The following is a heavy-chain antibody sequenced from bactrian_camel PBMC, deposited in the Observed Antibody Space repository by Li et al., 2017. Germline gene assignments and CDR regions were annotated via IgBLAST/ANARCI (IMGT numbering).Heavy chain of an antibody. D-gene: IGHD2*01. CDR2: IDSDGGT. CDR1: GYTANINC. V-gene: IGHV3S53*01. CDR3: AARGYCYISVGLFGGDVGFGY. J-gene: IGHJ6*01. Sequence: HVQLVESGGGSVQAGGSLRLSCAASGYTANINCMGWFRQAPGKEREGIAAIDSDGGTSYADSVKGRFTISQDNAKNTLYLQMNSLKPEDTAMYYCAARGYCYISVGLFGGDVGFGYWGQGTQVTVS.